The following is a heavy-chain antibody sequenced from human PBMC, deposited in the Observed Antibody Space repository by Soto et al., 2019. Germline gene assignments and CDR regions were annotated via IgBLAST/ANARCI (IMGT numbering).Heavy chain of an antibody. J-gene: IGHJ6*02. CDR1: GFTVSSNY. CDR2: IYSGGGT. V-gene: IGHV3-53*01. CDR3: ARDLRTLYGMDV. Sequence: EVQLVESGGGLIQPGGSLRLSCAASGFTVSSNYMSWVRQAPGKGLEWVSVIYSGGGTYYADSVKGRFTISRDNSKTTLHLQMITLRAEDTAVYYCARDLRTLYGMDVWGQGTTVTVSS.